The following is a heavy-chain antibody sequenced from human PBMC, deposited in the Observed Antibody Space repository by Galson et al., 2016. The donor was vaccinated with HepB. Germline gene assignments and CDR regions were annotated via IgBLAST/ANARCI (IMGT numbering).Heavy chain of an antibody. CDR2: VSASGGTT. J-gene: IGHJ4*02. CDR3: AKDKVVAADY. D-gene: IGHD2-15*01. Sequence: SLRLSCATSGFTFNTYAMNWVRQAPGKGLEWVSFVSASGGTTYYADSVKGRFTISRDNFENTLYLQMNSLRAEDTGVYYCAKDKVVAADYWGQGTLVTVSS. CDR1: GFTFNTYA. V-gene: IGHV3-23*01.